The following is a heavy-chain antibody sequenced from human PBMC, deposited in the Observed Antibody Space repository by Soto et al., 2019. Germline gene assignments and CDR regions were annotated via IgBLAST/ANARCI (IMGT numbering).Heavy chain of an antibody. D-gene: IGHD2-15*01. CDR1: GFTVTDNF. V-gene: IGHV3-66*01. CDR3: TTDSTQTFCDGGPCYSVQTKIHDS. Sequence: EVQLVESGGGFVQPGGSVRLSCAASGFTVTDNFLTWVRQAPGKGLEWVSTIYKGGNTYSADSVKGRFNISRDDSKNTLYLQMDSLISEDTAVYYCTTDSTQTFCDGGPCYSVQTKIHDSWGQGTLVTVSS. J-gene: IGHJ4*02. CDR2: IYKGGNT.